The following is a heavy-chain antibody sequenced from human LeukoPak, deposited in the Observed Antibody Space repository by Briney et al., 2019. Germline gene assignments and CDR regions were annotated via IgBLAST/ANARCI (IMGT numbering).Heavy chain of an antibody. CDR1: GGSISSYY. V-gene: IGHV4-59*08. Sequence: KTSETLSLTCTVSGGSISSYYWNWIRQPPGKGLEWIGYIYYSGSTNYNPSLKSRVTISVDTSKNQFSLKLSSVTAADTAVYYCARHASIPDAFDIWGQGTMVTVSS. J-gene: IGHJ3*02. CDR3: ARHASIPDAFDI. CDR2: IYYSGST. D-gene: IGHD2/OR15-2a*01.